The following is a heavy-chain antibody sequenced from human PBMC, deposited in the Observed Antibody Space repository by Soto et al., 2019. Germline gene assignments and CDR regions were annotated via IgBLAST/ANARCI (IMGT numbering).Heavy chain of an antibody. J-gene: IGHJ3*02. V-gene: IGHV1-3*01. Sequence: ASVKVSCKASGYTFTSYAMHWVRQAPGQRLEWMGWINAGNGNTKYSQKFQGRVTITRDTSASTAYMELSSLRSEDTAVYYCASSSTIQLWLIAFDIWGQGTMVTVSS. CDR1: GYTFTSYA. D-gene: IGHD5-18*01. CDR2: INAGNGNT. CDR3: ASSSTIQLWLIAFDI.